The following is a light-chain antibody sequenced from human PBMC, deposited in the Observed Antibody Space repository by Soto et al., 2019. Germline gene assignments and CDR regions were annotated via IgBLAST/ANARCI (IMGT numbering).Light chain of an antibody. CDR3: QQYNNWPPWT. V-gene: IGKV3-15*01. CDR1: QSISSN. Sequence: EIVMTQSPAPLSVSPGERATLSCMTSQSISSNLAWYQQKPGQAPRLLIYDASTRATGIPARFSGSGSGTEFILTISSLQSEDFAIYYCQQYNNWPPWTFGQGTKVDI. J-gene: IGKJ1*01. CDR2: DAS.